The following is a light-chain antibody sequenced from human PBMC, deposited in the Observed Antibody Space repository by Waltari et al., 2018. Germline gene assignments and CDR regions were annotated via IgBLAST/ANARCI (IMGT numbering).Light chain of an antibody. J-gene: IGKJ1*01. Sequence: DIVMTQSPDSLAVSLGERANINCKSSQSVLYSSNNKNYLAWYQQKPGQPPKLLIYWAPTRESGVPDRFSGSGSGTDFTLTISSLQAEDVAVYYCQQYYSTPPTFGQGTKVEIK. V-gene: IGKV4-1*01. CDR3: QQYYSTPPT. CDR1: QSVLYSSNNKNY. CDR2: WAP.